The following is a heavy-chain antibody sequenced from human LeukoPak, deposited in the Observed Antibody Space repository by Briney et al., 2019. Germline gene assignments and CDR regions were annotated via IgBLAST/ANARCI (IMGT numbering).Heavy chain of an antibody. CDR2: ISSSSSTI. J-gene: IGHJ6*03. Sequence: GGSLRLSCAASGFTFSSYSMNWVRQAPGKGLEWVSYISSSSSTIYYADSVKGRFTISRDNAKNSLYLQMNSLRAEDTAVYYCARVWLGYYYMDVWGKGTTVTVSS. V-gene: IGHV3-48*01. CDR3: ARVWLGYYYMDV. D-gene: IGHD3-22*01. CDR1: GFTFSSYS.